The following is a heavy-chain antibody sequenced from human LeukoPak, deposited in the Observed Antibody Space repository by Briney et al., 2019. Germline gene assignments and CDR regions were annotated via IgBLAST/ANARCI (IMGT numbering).Heavy chain of an antibody. V-gene: IGHV3-74*01. D-gene: IGHD3-22*01. J-gene: IGHJ4*02. CDR3: ARDRAGAYYDSSGYSYPTDYDY. CDR1: GFTFSNYW. CDR2: INTDESRT. Sequence: GGSLRLSCAASGFTFSNYWMHWVRQVPGKGLVWVSRINTDESRTNYADSVEGRFTISRDNAKNSLYLQINSLRAEDTAVYYCARDRAGAYYDSSGYSYPTDYDYWGQGTLVTVSS.